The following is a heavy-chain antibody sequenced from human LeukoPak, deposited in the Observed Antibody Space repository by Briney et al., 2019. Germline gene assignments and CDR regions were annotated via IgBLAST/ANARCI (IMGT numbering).Heavy chain of an antibody. D-gene: IGHD3-22*01. J-gene: IGHJ3*02. CDR1: GYSIASGYY. CDR2: IYHSGST. V-gene: IGHV4-38-2*02. CDR3: ARCRVYYYDSSAYYSDAFDI. Sequence: PSETLSLTCTVSGYSIASGYYWGWIRQPPGKGLEWIGTIYHSGSTYYNPSLKSRVTISEDTSKNQLSLKLSSVTAADTAVYYCARCRVYYYDSSAYYSDAFDIWGQGTMVTVSS.